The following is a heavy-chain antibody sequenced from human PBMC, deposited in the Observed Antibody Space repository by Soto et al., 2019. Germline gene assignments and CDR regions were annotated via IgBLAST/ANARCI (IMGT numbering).Heavy chain of an antibody. Sequence: PGGSLRLSCAASGFTFSSYGMHWVRQAPGKGLEWVAVISYDGSNKYYADSVKGRFTISRDNSKNTLYLQMNSLRAEDTAVYYCAKDCGHSYYYYYGMDVWGQGTTVTVSS. D-gene: IGHD2-21*01. CDR1: GFTFSSYG. V-gene: IGHV3-30*18. CDR2: ISYDGSNK. J-gene: IGHJ6*02. CDR3: AKDCGHSYYYYYGMDV.